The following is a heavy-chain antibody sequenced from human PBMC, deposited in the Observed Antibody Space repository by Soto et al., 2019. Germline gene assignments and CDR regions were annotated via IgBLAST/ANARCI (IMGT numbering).Heavy chain of an antibody. V-gene: IGHV4-31*03. D-gene: IGHD6-6*01. Sequence: SETLSLTCTVSGGSISSGGYYWSWIRQYPGKGLECIGYIYYSGSTYYNPSLETRVTISLDTSKNQFSLNLSSVTAADTALYYCARETSWAFDIWGQGTMVTVSS. J-gene: IGHJ3*02. CDR2: IYYSGST. CDR3: ARETSWAFDI. CDR1: GGSISSGGYY.